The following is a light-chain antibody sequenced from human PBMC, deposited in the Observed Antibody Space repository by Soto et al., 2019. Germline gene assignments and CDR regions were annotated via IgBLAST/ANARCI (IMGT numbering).Light chain of an antibody. V-gene: IGLV2-23*02. CDR2: EVS. Sequence: QSVLTQPASVSGSPGQSITISCTGTSSDIGNYNLVSWYQLHPGKAPKLMIYEVSKRPSGVSNRFSGSKSGNTASLTISGLQAEDEADYCCCSYAGSDSWVFGGGTQLTVL. CDR1: SSDIGNYNL. CDR3: CSYAGSDSWV. J-gene: IGLJ3*02.